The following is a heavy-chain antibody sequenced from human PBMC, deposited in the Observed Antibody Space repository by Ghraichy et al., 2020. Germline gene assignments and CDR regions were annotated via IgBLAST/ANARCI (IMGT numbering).Heavy chain of an antibody. CDR3: ARNGGEWLLIDY. J-gene: IGHJ4*02. Sequence: SETLSLTCTVSGGSISRSTYYWGWIRQPPGKGLEWIGSMYYSGRTYYNPSLRSRVTISVDTSNNQFSLELTSVTAADTAVYYCARNGGEWLLIDYWGQGTLVTVSS. CDR2: MYYSGRT. CDR1: GGSISRSTYY. D-gene: IGHD3-3*01. V-gene: IGHV4-39*01.